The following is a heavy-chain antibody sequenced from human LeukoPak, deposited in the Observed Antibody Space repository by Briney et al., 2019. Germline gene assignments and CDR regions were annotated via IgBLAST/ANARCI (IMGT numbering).Heavy chain of an antibody. D-gene: IGHD3-3*01. CDR3: ARWGLYDFWSGYYTDENNYYYYYMDV. Sequence: GASVKVSCKASGYTFTGYYMHWVRQAPGQGLEWMGWINPNSGGTNYAQKFQGRVTMTRDTSISTAYMELSRLRSDDTAVYYCARWGLYDFWSGYYTDENNYYYYYMDVWGKGTTVTVSS. CDR2: INPNSGGT. CDR1: GYTFTGYY. J-gene: IGHJ6*03. V-gene: IGHV1-2*02.